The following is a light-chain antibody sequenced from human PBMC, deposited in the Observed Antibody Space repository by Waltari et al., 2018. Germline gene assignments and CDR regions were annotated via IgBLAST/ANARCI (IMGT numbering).Light chain of an antibody. CDR3: QHYLRLPVT. Sequence: VLTQSPATLSLSPGERATVSSRASQSVSRALAWYQQKPGQAPSLPIYGASTRATGIPDRFSGSGSETDFSLSISRLEPDDFAIYYCQHYLRLPVTFGEGTTVEI. CDR1: QSVSRA. J-gene: IGKJ1*01. V-gene: IGKV3-20*01. CDR2: GAS.